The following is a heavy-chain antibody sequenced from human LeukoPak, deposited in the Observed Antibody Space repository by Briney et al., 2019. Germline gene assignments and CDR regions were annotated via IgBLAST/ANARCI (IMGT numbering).Heavy chain of an antibody. CDR2: ISSSSSYI. CDR3: ARAATYSSSWYDDYHWFDP. CDR1: GFTFSSYS. D-gene: IGHD6-13*01. V-gene: IGHV3-21*01. Sequence: PGGSLRLSCAASGFTFSSYSMNWVRQAPGKGLEWVSSISSSSSYIYYADSVKGRFTISRDNAKNSLYLQMNSLRAEDTAVYYCARAATYSSSWYDDYHWFDPWGQGTLVTVSS. J-gene: IGHJ5*02.